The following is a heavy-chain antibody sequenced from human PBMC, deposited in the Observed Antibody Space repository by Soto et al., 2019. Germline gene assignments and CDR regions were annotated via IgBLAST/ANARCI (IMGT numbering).Heavy chain of an antibody. J-gene: IGHJ4*02. V-gene: IGHV4-34*01. D-gene: IGHD2-2*01. CDR2: ITHSGST. Sequence: SETLSLTCAVYGGSFSGYYWSWIRQPPGKGLKWIGEITHSGSTNYNPSLKSRVTISVDTSKNQFSLKLSSVTAADTAVYYCASSRGGTVVVPAAHPGSNWGQGTLVTVSS. CDR1: GGSFSGYY. CDR3: ASSRGGTVVVPAAHPGSN.